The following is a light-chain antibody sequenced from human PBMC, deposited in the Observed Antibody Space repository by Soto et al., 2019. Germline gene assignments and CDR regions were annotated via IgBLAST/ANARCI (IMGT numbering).Light chain of an antibody. J-gene: IGLJ1*01. CDR3: CSYAGGSLYV. V-gene: IGLV2-23*02. CDR1: SRDVGRYEL. Sequence: QSVLTQPASVSGSPGQSITLSCTGSSRDVGRYELVSWYQHHPGYAPKLVIYEVTQRPSGISKRFSASKSGNTASLTISGLQPEDEAEYYCCSYAGGSLYVFGSGTQLTVL. CDR2: EVT.